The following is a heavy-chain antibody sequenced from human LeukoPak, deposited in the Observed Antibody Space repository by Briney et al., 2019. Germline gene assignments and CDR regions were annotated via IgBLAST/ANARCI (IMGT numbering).Heavy chain of an antibody. CDR1: GDSISSHY. CDR3: ARGYYDSSGYLDDAFDI. Sequence: SETLSLTCTVSGDSISSHYWTWIRQPPGKGLEWIGYISYSGSTNYNPSLKSRVTISVDTSKNQFSLRLSSVTAADTAVYYCARGYYDSSGYLDDAFDIWGQGTMVTVSS. J-gene: IGHJ3*02. D-gene: IGHD3-22*01. V-gene: IGHV4-59*11. CDR2: ISYSGST.